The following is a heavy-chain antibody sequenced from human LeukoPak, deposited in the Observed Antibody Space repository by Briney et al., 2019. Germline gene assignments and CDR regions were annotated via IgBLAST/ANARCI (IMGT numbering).Heavy chain of an antibody. CDR3: TRDIGRLRGDAFDF. Sequence: GGSLRLSCAASGLTVSSSYMSWVRQAPGKGLEYVSGISGNGRSTFYGSSVKGRFTVSRDNSKDTLYLQMGSLRAEDMAVYYCTRDIGRLRGDAFDFWGQGTMVTVSS. CDR1: GLTVSSSY. CDR2: ISGNGRST. D-gene: IGHD2-15*01. J-gene: IGHJ3*01. V-gene: IGHV3-64*01.